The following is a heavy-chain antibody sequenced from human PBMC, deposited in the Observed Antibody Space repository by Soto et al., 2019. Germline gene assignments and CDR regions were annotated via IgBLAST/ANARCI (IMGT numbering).Heavy chain of an antibody. CDR2: ISSSGSTI. D-gene: IGHD6-19*01. CDR1: GFTFSSYE. Sequence: EVQLVESGGGLVQPGGSLRLSCAASGFTFSSYEMNWVRQAPGKGLEWVSYISSSGSTIYYADSVKGRFTISRDNAKNSLYQQMNSLRAEDTAVYYCARADEEQWLTYYYYGMDVWGQGTTVTVSS. CDR3: ARADEEQWLTYYYYGMDV. V-gene: IGHV3-48*03. J-gene: IGHJ6*02.